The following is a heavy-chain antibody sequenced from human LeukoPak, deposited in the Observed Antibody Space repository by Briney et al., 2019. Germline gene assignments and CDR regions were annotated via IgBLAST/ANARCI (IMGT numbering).Heavy chain of an antibody. CDR1: GYTSTDHY. D-gene: IGHD4-23*01. V-gene: IGHV1-2*02. Sequence: ASVKVSCKASGYTSTDHYMHWVRQAPGQGLEWMGWLNPNTLVTKYAQHFQGRVSMTWDTSISTGYMDLHSLTSDDTAVYYCARKDGGRDGMDVWGQGTTVTVSS. CDR2: LNPNTLVT. J-gene: IGHJ6*02. CDR3: ARKDGGRDGMDV.